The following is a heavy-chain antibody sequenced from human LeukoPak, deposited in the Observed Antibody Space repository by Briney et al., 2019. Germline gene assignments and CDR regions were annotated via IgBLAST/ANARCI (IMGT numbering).Heavy chain of an antibody. CDR2: ISYDGSNK. J-gene: IGHJ4*02. CDR1: GFTFSSYG. V-gene: IGHV3-30*18. D-gene: IGHD3-16*01. CDR3: AKDPLGSGYGRYFDY. Sequence: GRPLRLSCAASGFTFSSYGMHWVRQAPGKGLEWVAVISYDGSNKYYADSVKGRFTISRDNSKNTLYLQMNSLRAEDTAVYYCAKDPLGSGYGRYFDYWGQGTLVTVSS.